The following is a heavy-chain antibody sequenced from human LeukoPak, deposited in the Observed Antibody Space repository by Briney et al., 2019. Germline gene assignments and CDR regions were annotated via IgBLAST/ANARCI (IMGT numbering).Heavy chain of an antibody. CDR2: ISYDGSNK. V-gene: IGHV3-30-3*01. D-gene: IGHD3-22*01. CDR3: ARDPYYYDSSGLDY. Sequence: GGSLRLSCAASGFTFSSYAMHWVRQAPGKGLEWVAVISYDGSNKYYADSVKGRFTISRDNSKNTLYLQMNSLRAEDTAVYYCARDPYYYDSSGLDYWGQGTLVTVSS. J-gene: IGHJ4*02. CDR1: GFTFSSYA.